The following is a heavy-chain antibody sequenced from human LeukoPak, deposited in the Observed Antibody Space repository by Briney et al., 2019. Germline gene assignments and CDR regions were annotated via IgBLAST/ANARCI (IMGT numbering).Heavy chain of an antibody. V-gene: IGHV4-61*02. CDR1: GGSISSGSYY. CDR3: ARASIAARWGVYYFDY. Sequence: SQTLSLTCTVSGGSISSGSYYWSWIRQPAGKGLEWIGRIYTSGSTNYNPSLKSRVTISVDTSKNQFSLKLSSVTAADTAVYYCARASIAARWGVYYFDYWGQGTLVTVSS. D-gene: IGHD6-6*01. CDR2: IYTSGST. J-gene: IGHJ4*02.